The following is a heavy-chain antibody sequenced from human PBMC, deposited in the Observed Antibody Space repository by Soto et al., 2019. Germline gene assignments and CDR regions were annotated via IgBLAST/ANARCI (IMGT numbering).Heavy chain of an antibody. D-gene: IGHD2-2*02. CDR3: ARDPGDCSSTSCYTGEYYYYYGMDV. CDR1: GGTFSSYA. V-gene: IGHV1-69*13. Sequence: SVKVSCKASGGTFSSYAISWVRQAPGQGLEWMGGIIPIFGTANYAQKFQGRVTITADESTSTAYMEPSSLRSEDTAVYYCARDPGDCSSTSCYTGEYYYYYGMDVWGQGTTVTVSS. CDR2: IIPIFGTA. J-gene: IGHJ6*02.